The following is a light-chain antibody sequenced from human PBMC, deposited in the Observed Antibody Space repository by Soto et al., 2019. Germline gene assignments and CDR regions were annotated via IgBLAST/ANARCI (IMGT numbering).Light chain of an antibody. V-gene: IGKV1-5*03. CDR2: KAS. J-gene: IGKJ4*01. CDR3: LQDYNYPLT. Sequence: DIQMTQSPSTLSASVGDRVTITCRASQSVNKLLAWFQQKPGKVPKLLIYKASTLKSGVPSRFSGSGSGTDFTLTISSLQPEDFATYYCLQDYNYPLTFGGGTKVDIK. CDR1: QSVNKL.